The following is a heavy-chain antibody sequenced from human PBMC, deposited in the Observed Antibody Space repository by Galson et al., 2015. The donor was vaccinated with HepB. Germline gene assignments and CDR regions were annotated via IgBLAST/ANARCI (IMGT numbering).Heavy chain of an antibody. CDR3: VRAVGFGPGAHFDY. D-gene: IGHD3-10*01. V-gene: IGHV3-11*05. J-gene: IGHJ4*02. Sequence: SLRLSCAASGFRFSDHYMSWVRQAPGKGLEWSAYISNTGSYTNYADSERGRFTVSRDNGKQSLYLEMNSLTAADTAVYYCVRAVGFGPGAHFDYWGQGIPVTVSS. CDR2: ISNTGSYT. CDR1: GFRFSDHY.